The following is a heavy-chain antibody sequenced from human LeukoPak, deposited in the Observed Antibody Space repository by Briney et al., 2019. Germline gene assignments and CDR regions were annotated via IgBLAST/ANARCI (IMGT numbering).Heavy chain of an antibody. CDR1: GDSVSNKSAT. Sequence: SQTLSLTCAISGDSVSNKSATWNWIRHSPSRGLEWLGRTYYRSKWFNDYALSVKSRITINPDTSKNQFSLQLNSVTPEDTSVYYCASSLSGWLDYWGQGIQVTVSS. CDR3: ASSLSGWLDY. J-gene: IGHJ4*02. V-gene: IGHV6-1*01. D-gene: IGHD6-19*01. CDR2: TYYRSKWFN.